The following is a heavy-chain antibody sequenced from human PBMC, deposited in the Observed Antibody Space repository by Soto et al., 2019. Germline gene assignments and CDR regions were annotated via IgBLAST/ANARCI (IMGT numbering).Heavy chain of an antibody. Sequence: QITLKESGPPLVKPTQTLTLTCNFSGFSLTTDGVGVGWVRQPPGGALEWLSLIYWDDDERYSPSLTTRLTITQDPSKNQVDLIMTNMDPVDTATYYCAHSRNLITEDAQVGDFDYWGQGILVTVSS. CDR3: AHSRNLITEDAQVGDFDY. V-gene: IGHV2-5*02. CDR2: IYWDDDE. CDR1: GFSLTTDGVG. J-gene: IGHJ4*02. D-gene: IGHD3-10*01.